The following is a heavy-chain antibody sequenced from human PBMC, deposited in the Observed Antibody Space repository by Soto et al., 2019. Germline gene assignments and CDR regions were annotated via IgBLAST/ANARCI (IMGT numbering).Heavy chain of an antibody. CDR1: GFTFSTYA. D-gene: IGHD3-10*01. CDR3: AKQRAGYGSGSDTFYFDF. J-gene: IGHJ4*02. CDR2: LSGSGGTT. V-gene: IGHV3-23*01. Sequence: PGGSLRLSCSTSGFTFSTYAMNWVRQAPGKGLEWVSALSGSGGTTYYADSVRGRFTISRDNSENTLFLQMSSLRAEDTALYYCAKQRAGYGSGSDTFYFDFWGQGTLVTVSS.